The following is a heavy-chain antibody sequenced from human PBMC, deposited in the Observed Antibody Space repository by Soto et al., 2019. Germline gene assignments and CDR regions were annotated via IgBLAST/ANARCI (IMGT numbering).Heavy chain of an antibody. CDR2: IYHSGSI. CDR1: GYSISSGYY. Sequence: SETLSLTCAVSGYSISSGYYCAWIRQPPGKGLEWIGSIYHSGSIYYNPSLKSRVSISVDTSKNHFSLKLSSVTAADTAVYYCARGKGHTGLNCFDPWGQGTLVTVSS. D-gene: IGHD2-21*02. J-gene: IGHJ5*02. CDR3: ARGKGHTGLNCFDP. V-gene: IGHV4-38-2*01.